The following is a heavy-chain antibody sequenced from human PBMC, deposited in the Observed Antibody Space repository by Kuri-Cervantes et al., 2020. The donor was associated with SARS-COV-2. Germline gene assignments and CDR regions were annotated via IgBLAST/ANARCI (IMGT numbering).Heavy chain of an antibody. V-gene: IGHV4-34*01. Sequence: SETLSLTCAVYGGSFSGYYWSWIRQPPGKGLEWIGEINHSGSTNYNPSLKSRVTISVDTSKNQFSLKLSSVTAADTAVYYCARTGTPAPEYFDYWGQGTLVTVSS. J-gene: IGHJ4*02. CDR2: INHSGST. CDR1: GGSFSGYY. D-gene: IGHD1/OR15-1a*01. CDR3: ARTGTPAPEYFDY.